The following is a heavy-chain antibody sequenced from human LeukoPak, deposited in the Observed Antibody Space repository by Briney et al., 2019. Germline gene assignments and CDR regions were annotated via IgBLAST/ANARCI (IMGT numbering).Heavy chain of an antibody. V-gene: IGHV1-2*02. CDR1: GYTFTGYY. J-gene: IGHJ4*02. CDR3: ARGDNGYYDILTGYYH. D-gene: IGHD3-9*01. CDR2: INPNSGGT. Sequence: ASVKVSCKASGYTFTGYYMHWVRQAPGQGLDWMGWINPNSGGTNYAQKFQGRVTMTRDMSTSTVYMELSSLRSEDTAVYYCARGDNGYYDILTGYYHWGQGTLVTVSS.